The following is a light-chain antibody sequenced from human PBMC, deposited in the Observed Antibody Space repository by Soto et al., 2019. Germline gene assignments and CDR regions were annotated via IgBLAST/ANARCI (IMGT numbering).Light chain of an antibody. J-gene: IGKJ4*01. Sequence: DIQLTQSPSFLSASVGDRVTITCRASQGISSYLAWYQQKPGKAPKLLIYAASTLQSGVPSRFSGSGSGTEFTLTISSLQPEDCATYCCQQLNSYPRVTFGGGTKVEIK. CDR1: QGISSY. V-gene: IGKV1-9*01. CDR2: AAS. CDR3: QQLNSYPRVT.